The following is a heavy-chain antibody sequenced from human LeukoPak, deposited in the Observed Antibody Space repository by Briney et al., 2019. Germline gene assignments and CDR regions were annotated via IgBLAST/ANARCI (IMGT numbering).Heavy chain of an antibody. CDR1: GFTSSDYY. Sequence: SGGSLRLSCAASGFTSSDYYMSWIRQAPGKGLEWVSYISNSDSSIYYADSVKGRFTISRDNAKNSLYLQMNSLRAEDTAVYYCAELGITMIGGVWGKGTTVTISS. V-gene: IGHV3-11*04. J-gene: IGHJ6*04. CDR3: AELGITMIGGV. D-gene: IGHD3-10*02. CDR2: ISNSDSSI.